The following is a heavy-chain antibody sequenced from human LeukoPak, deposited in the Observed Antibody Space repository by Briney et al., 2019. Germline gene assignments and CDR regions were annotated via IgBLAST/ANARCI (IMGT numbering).Heavy chain of an antibody. CDR2: ISAYNGNT. D-gene: IGHD3-22*01. J-gene: IGHJ4*02. CDR3: ARTPGYYDSSGYYYFDY. Sequence: ASVKVSCKASGYTFTNYGISWVRQAPGQGLEWMGWISAYNGNTNYAQKLQGRVTMTTDTSTSTAYMELRSLRSDDTAVYYCARTPGYYDSSGYYYFDYWGQGTLVTVSS. CDR1: GYTFTNYG. V-gene: IGHV1-18*01.